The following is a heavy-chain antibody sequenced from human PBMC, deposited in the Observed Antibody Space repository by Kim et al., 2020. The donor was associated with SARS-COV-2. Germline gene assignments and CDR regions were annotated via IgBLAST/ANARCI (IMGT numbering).Heavy chain of an antibody. D-gene: IGHD1-26*01. CDR1: GGTFSSYA. CDR3: ARDESGIIVGATDYYYGMDV. Sequence: SVKVSCKASGGTFSSYAISWVRQAPGQGLEWMGGIIPIFGTANYAQKFQGRVTITADESTSTAYMELSSLRSEDTAVYYCARDESGIIVGATDYYYGMDVWGQGTTVTVSS. V-gene: IGHV1-69*13. J-gene: IGHJ6*02. CDR2: IIPIFGTA.